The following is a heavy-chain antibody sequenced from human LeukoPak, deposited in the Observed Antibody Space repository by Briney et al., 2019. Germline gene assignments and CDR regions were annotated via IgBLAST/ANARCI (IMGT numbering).Heavy chain of an antibody. CDR3: AKGGDYDFWSGYSYYFDY. Sequence: ASVKVSCKASGYTFISYYMHWVRQAPGQGHEWMGILNPSGGSTTYAQKFQGRVTMTRDTSTSTVYMELSSLRSEDTAVYYCAKGGDYDFWSGYSYYFDYWGQGTLVTVSS. CDR2: LNPSGGST. D-gene: IGHD3-3*01. J-gene: IGHJ4*02. CDR1: GYTFISYY. V-gene: IGHV1-46*01.